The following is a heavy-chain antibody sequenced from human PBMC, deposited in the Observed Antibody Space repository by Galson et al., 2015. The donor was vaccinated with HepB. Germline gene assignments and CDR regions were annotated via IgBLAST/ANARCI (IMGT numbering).Heavy chain of an antibody. V-gene: IGHV1-69*13. CDR3: ARGLVATPRSFDY. CDR1: GGTFSSYA. CDR2: IIPIFGTA. D-gene: IGHD5-12*01. J-gene: IGHJ4*02. Sequence: SVKDSCKASGGTFSSYAISWVRQAPGQGLEWMGGIIPIFGTANYAQKFQGRVTITADESTSTAYMELSSLRSEGTAVYYCARGLVATPRSFDYWGQGTLVTVSS.